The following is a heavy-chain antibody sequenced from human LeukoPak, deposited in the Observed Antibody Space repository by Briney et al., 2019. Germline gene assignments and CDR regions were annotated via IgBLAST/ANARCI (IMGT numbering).Heavy chain of an antibody. J-gene: IGHJ4*02. D-gene: IGHD6-6*01. CDR3: ARTAARRFDY. CDR2: INPTGDST. Sequence: ASVKVSCKASGYTFPSYFMHWVRQAPGQGLEWMEIINPTGDSTTYAQKFQGRVTMTRDTSTSTVYMELSSLRSDDTAVYYCARTAARRFDYWGQGTLVTVSS. V-gene: IGHV1-46*01. CDR1: GYTFPSYF.